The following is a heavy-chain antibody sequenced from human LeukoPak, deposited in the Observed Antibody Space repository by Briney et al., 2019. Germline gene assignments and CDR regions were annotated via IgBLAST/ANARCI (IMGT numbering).Heavy chain of an antibody. CDR2: INPNSGGT. Sequence: GASVKVSCKASGGTFSSYAISWVRQAPGQGLEWMGRINPNSGGTNYAQKFQGRVTMTRDTSISTAYMELSRLRSDDTAVYYCARGRWLVSVIDYYGMDVWGQGTTVTVSS. D-gene: IGHD6-19*01. V-gene: IGHV1-2*06. CDR1: GGTFSSYA. J-gene: IGHJ6*02. CDR3: ARGRWLVSVIDYYGMDV.